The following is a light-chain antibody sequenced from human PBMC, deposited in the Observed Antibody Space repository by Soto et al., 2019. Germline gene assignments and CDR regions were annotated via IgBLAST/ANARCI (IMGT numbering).Light chain of an antibody. CDR2: AAS. J-gene: IGKJ4*01. CDR3: QQSYSTSPLS. CDR1: QSISYY. Sequence: DIQMTQSPSSLSASVGDRVTITCRASQSISYYLNWYQQKPGKAPKLLIYAASSLQSGVPSRFSGSGCRTDLTLTISSLQPEDFATYYCQQSYSTSPLSFGGGTKVEI. V-gene: IGKV1-39*01.